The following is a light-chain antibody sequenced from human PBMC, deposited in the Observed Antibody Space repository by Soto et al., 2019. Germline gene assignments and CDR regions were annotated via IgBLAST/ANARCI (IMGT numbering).Light chain of an antibody. CDR1: QSVSSAH. Sequence: EIVLTHSPCTLSLSPGLRSTLSCRASQSVSSAHLAWYQQKPGQAPRLLIYGPSSRATGIPDRFSGSGSGTDSTLTISRLETEDFAVYYCEQYGSSLSITFGQGTRLEIK. J-gene: IGKJ5*01. V-gene: IGKV3-20*01. CDR3: EQYGSSLSIT. CDR2: GPS.